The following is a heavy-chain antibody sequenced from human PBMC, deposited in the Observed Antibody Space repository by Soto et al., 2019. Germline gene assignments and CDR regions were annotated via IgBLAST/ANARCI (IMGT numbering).Heavy chain of an antibody. D-gene: IGHD1-26*01. J-gene: IGHJ6*02. CDR1: GFTFSSYA. V-gene: IGHV3-23*01. CDR3: AILGFVTVSYYGLDV. Sequence: EEQLLESGGGLVQPGGSLRRSCVASGFTFSSYAMSWVRQAPGKGLEWVSAISGSGGVTYYPDSLKGRFTISRDNSRNTLYLQTNSLRAEDTAVYFCAILGFVTVSYYGLDVWGQGTTVTVSS. CDR2: ISGSGGVT.